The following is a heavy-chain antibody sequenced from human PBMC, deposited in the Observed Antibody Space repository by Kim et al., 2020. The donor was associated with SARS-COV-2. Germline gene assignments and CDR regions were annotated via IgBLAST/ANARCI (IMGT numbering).Heavy chain of an antibody. CDR1: GGSFSGYY. V-gene: IGHV4-34*01. D-gene: IGHD2-2*02. CDR2: INHSGST. CDR3: ARGVGYCSSTSCYTHYYYYGMDV. J-gene: IGHJ6*02. Sequence: SETLSLTCAVYGGSFSGYYWSWIRQPPGKGLEWIGEINHSGSTNYNPSLKSRVTISVDTSKNQFSLKLSSVTAADTAVYYCARGVGYCSSTSCYTHYYYYGMDVWGQGTTVTVSS.